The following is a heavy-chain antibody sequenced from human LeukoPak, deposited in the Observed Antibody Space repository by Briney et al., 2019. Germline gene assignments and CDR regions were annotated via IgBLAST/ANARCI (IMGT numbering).Heavy chain of an antibody. D-gene: IGHD3-22*01. Sequence: GGSLRLSCAASGFTVSSNYMSWVRQAPGKGLEWVSAIGTAGDTYYPGSVKGRFTISRENAKNSLYLQMNSLRAGDTAVYYCARARSYDYYDSSGYAFDIWGQGTMVTVSS. CDR3: ARARSYDYYDSSGYAFDI. CDR1: GFTVSSNY. J-gene: IGHJ3*02. V-gene: IGHV3-13*01. CDR2: IGTAGDT.